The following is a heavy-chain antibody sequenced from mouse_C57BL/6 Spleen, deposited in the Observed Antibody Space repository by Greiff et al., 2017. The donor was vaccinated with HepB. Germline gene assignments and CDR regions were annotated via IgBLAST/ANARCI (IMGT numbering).Heavy chain of an antibody. J-gene: IGHJ1*03. Sequence: QVHVKQSGAELARPGASVKLSCKASGYTFTSYGISWVKQRPGQGLEWIGEIYPRSGNTYYNEKFKGKATLTADKSSSTAYMELRSLTSDDSAVYFCARSPITAKVDTEDFDDWGTGTTVTVSS. CDR2: IYPRSGNT. V-gene: IGHV1-81*01. D-gene: IGHD1-2*01. CDR1: GYTFTSYG. CDR3: ARSPITAKVDTEDFDD.